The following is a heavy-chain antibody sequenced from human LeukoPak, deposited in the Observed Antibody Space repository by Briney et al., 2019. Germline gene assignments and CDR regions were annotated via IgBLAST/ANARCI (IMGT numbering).Heavy chain of an antibody. CDR1: GGSISSSSYY. D-gene: IGHD5-18*01. CDR3: ARGRSVDTAMVLQNSAYGY. J-gene: IGHJ4*02. CDR2: IYYSGST. Sequence: SETLSLTCTVSGGSISSSSYYWGWIRQPPGKGLEWIGSIYYSGSTNYNPSLKSRVTISVDTSKNQFSLKLSSVTAADTAVYYCARGRSVDTAMVLQNSAYGYWGQGTLVTVSS. V-gene: IGHV4-39*07.